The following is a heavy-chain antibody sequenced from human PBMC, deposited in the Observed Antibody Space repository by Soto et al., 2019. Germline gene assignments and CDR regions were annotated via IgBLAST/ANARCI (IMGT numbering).Heavy chain of an antibody. CDR3: ARGMTTVTTYDY. J-gene: IGHJ4*02. CDR2: IYHSGST. D-gene: IGHD4-4*01. CDR1: GGSISSGGYS. Sequence: QLQLQKSGSGLVKPSQTLSLTCAVSGGSISSGGYSWSWIRQPPGKGLEWIGYIYHSGSTYYNPSLKSRVTISVDRSKNQFSLNLSSVTAADMAVYYCARGMTTVTTYDYWGQGTLVTVSA. V-gene: IGHV4-30-2*01.